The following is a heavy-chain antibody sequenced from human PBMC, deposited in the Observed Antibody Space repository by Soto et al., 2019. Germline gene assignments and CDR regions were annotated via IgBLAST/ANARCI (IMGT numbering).Heavy chain of an antibody. J-gene: IGHJ6*02. CDR3: ATDQKGYDILTDYYPYYYYGMDV. Sequence: ASVKVSCKVSGYTLTELSMHWVRQAPGKGLEWMGGFDPEDGETIYAQKSQGRVTMTEDTSTDTAYMELSSLRSEDTAVYYCATDQKGYDILTDYYPYYYYGMDVWGQGTTVTVSS. CDR2: FDPEDGET. V-gene: IGHV1-24*01. CDR1: GYTLTELS. D-gene: IGHD3-9*01.